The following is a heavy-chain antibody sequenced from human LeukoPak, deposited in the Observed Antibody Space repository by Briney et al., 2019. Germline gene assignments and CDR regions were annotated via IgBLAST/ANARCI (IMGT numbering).Heavy chain of an antibody. CDR1: GFTFSSYA. V-gene: IGHV3-23*01. CDR2: ISGSGGST. CDR3: AREGSSTSWRNYYYYYYYMDV. J-gene: IGHJ6*03. D-gene: IGHD2-2*01. Sequence: GGSLRLSCAASGFTFSSYAMSWVRQAPGKGLEWVSAISGSGGSTYYADSVKGRFTISRDNSKDTLYLQMNSLRAEDTAVYYCAREGSSTSWRNYYYYYYYMDVWGKGTRSPSP.